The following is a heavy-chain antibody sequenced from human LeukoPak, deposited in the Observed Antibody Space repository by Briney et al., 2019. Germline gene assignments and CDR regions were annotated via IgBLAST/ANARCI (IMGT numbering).Heavy chain of an antibody. J-gene: IGHJ4*02. CDR2: ISNSGSSK. D-gene: IGHD2-15*01. CDR1: GFTFSNYD. V-gene: IGHV3-48*03. Sequence: PGGSLRLSCAASGFTFSNYDMNWVRQVPGKGLEWVSYISNSGSSKYYVDSVKGRFTISRDNAKNSLYLQMNSLRAEDTAVYYCASLTVTGGSLSDYWGQGTLVTVSS. CDR3: ASLTVTGGSLSDY.